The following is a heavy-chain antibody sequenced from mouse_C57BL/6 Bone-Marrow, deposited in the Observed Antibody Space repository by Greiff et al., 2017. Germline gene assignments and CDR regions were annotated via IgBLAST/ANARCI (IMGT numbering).Heavy chain of an antibody. CDR1: GYTFTSYW. D-gene: IGHD1-1*01. CDR3: ACYFFDV. CDR2: IYPSDSYT. V-gene: IGHV1-69*01. J-gene: IGHJ1*03. Sequence: QVQLQQPGAELVMPGASVKLSCKASGYTFTSYWMHWVKQRPGQGLEWIGEIYPSDSYTNYNQKFKGKSTLTVDKSSSTAYMQLSILTSEDSAVYYCACYFFDVWCTGTTVTVSS.